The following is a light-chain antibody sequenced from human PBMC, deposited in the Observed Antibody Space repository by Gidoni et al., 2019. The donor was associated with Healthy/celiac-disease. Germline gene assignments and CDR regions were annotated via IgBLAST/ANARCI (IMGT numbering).Light chain of an antibody. CDR1: QSVSLSY. J-gene: IGKJ1*01. CDR2: GAS. CDR3: QQYGSTPTWT. Sequence: ELVFTQYPGTLSLSPGERPTLSCRASQSVSLSYLAGYQQKPGQDPRLLIYGASSRGTGITERVSGSRSGTDVTLTISRLEPEDFAVEYCQQYGSTPTWTFGQGTKVEIK. V-gene: IGKV3-20*01.